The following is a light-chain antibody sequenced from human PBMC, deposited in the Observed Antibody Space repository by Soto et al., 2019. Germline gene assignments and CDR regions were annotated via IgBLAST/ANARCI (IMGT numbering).Light chain of an antibody. J-gene: IGLJ2*01. V-gene: IGLV1-40*01. CDR2: DNN. CDR3: QSYDNRLSGSVV. CDR1: RSNIGAGFD. Sequence: QSVLTQPPSVSGAPGQRVTISCTGTRSNIGAGFDVHWYQQLPGTAPKLLIYDNNNRPSGIPERFYASKSGNSASLTIAGLQAEDEADFYCQSYDNRLSGSVVFGGGTKLTVL.